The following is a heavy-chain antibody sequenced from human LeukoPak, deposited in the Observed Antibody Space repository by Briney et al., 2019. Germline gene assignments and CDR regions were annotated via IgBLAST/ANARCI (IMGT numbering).Heavy chain of an antibody. J-gene: IGHJ4*02. V-gene: IGHV4-34*01. D-gene: IGHD3-22*01. CDR1: GGSFSGYY. CDR3: ARRRYYDSSGYSRGPFDY. CDR2: INHSGST. Sequence: PSETLSLTCAVYGGSFSGYYWSWIRQPLGKGLEWIGEINHSGSTNYNPSLKSRVTISVDTSKNQFSLKLSSVTAADTAVYYCARRRYYDSSGYSRGPFDYWGQGTLVTASS.